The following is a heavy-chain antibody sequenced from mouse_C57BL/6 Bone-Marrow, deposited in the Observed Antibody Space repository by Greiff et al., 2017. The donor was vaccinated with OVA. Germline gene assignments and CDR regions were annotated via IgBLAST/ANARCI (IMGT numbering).Heavy chain of an antibody. CDR3: ARWGRFDY. CDR1: GYTFTSYG. J-gene: IGHJ2*01. Sequence: VQLQQSGAELVKPGASVKMSCKASGYTFTSYGITWVKQRPGQGLEWIGEIYPGSGSTNYNEKFKSKATLTVDTSSSTAYMQLSSLTSEDSAVYCCARWGRFDYWGQGTTLTVSS. CDR2: IYPGSGST. V-gene: IGHV1-55*01.